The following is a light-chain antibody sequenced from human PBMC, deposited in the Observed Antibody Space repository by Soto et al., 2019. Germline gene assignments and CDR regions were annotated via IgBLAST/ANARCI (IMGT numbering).Light chain of an antibody. Sequence: DIQMTQSPSSLSASVGDTVSITCRSSQDVSRWLSWYQQKPGKAPNILIFATSTLQSGVPSRFSGSGSGTDFTLTITSLQSEDFAAYYCQQARSFPVTFGQGTRLEIK. CDR3: QQARSFPVT. V-gene: IGKV1D-12*01. J-gene: IGKJ5*01. CDR2: ATS. CDR1: QDVSRW.